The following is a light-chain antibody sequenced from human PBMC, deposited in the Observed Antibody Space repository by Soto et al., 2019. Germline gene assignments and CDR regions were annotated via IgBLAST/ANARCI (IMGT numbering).Light chain of an antibody. J-gene: IGLJ2*01. CDR3: SSYTSRSTIVV. CDR2: EVS. Sequence: QSVLTQPASVSGSPGQSITISCTGTSSDVGGYNYVSWYQQHPGKAPKLMIYEVSNRPSGVSNRFSGSKSGNTASLTISGLQAEDEADYYCSSYTSRSTIVVLGGGTKLTV. CDR1: SSDVGGYNY. V-gene: IGLV2-14*01.